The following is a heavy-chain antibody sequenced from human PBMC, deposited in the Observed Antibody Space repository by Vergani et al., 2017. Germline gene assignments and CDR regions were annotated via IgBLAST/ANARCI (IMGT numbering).Heavy chain of an antibody. J-gene: IGHJ4*02. D-gene: IGHD5-12*01. CDR3: TKGSRGYTGYFFDY. CDR1: GFTFSHYS. V-gene: IGHV3-23*04. CDR2: VSGSSATP. Sequence: EVQMVESGGGLVKPGGSLRLSCVASGFTFSHYSMTWVRQAPGKGLEWVSSVSGSSATPYYADSVKGRFILSRDNSKNTLHLQMNSLRADDTAVYYCTKGSRGYTGYFFDYWGQGTLANGSS.